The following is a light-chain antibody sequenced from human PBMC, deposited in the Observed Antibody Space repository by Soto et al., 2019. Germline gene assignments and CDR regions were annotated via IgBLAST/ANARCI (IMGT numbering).Light chain of an antibody. CDR2: DVS. J-gene: IGLJ3*02. V-gene: IGLV2-14*03. Sequence: QSALTQPASVSGSLGQSITISCSGSSRDHGVYNYVSWYQQYPGTAPKLIIFDVSNRPSGVSDRFSCSKSGSTASLTISGLQAEDEADDSCGSYTHPTWVFGGGTKLAVL. CDR1: SRDHGVYNY. CDR3: GSYTHPTWV.